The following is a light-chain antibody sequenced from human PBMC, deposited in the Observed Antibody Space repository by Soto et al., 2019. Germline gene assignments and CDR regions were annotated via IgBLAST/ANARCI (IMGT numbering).Light chain of an antibody. CDR2: GNS. V-gene: IGLV1-40*01. Sequence: QSVLTQPPSVCGAPGQRVTISCTGSSSNIGAGYDVHWYQQLPGTAPKLLIYGNSNRPSGVPDRFSGSKSGTSASLAITGLRAEDEADYYCQSYDISLSGWVFGGGTKLTVL. CDR3: QSYDISLSGWV. CDR1: SSNIGAGYD. J-gene: IGLJ3*02.